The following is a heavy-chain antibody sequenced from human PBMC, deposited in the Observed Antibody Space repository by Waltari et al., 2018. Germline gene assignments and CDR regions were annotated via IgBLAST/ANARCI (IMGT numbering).Heavy chain of an antibody. J-gene: IGHJ1*01. CDR1: GFTFSSYW. D-gene: IGHD6-25*01. CDR3: ARVSGPAAAEYFQH. V-gene: IGHV3-7*01. CDR2: IKQDGSEK. Sequence: EVQLVESGGGLVQPGGSLRLSCEASGFTFSSYWMSWVRQAPGKGLEWVANIKQDGSEKYYVDSVKGRFTISRDNAKNSLYLQMNSLRAEDTAVYYCARVSGPAAAEYFQHWGQGTLVTVSS.